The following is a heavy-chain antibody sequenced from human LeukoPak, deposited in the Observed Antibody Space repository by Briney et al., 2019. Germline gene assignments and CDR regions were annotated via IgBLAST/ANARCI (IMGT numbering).Heavy chain of an antibody. Sequence: PSETLSLTCTVSGGSISSSSYYWGWIRQPPGKGLEWIGSIYYSGSTYYNPSLKSRVTISVDTSKNQFSLKLSSVTAADTAVYYCARDPNYYDSSGYPRWGQGTLVTVSS. CDR2: IYYSGST. CDR3: ARDPNYYDSSGYPR. J-gene: IGHJ4*02. V-gene: IGHV4-39*07. CDR1: GGSISSSSYY. D-gene: IGHD3-22*01.